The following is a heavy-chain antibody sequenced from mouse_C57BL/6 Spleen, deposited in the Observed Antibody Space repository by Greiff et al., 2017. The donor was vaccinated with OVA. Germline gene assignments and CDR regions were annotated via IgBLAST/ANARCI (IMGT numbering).Heavy chain of an antibody. D-gene: IGHD1-1*01. CDR3: ARAGITTVVAPYFDY. J-gene: IGHJ2*01. V-gene: IGHV1-80*01. CDR2: IYPGDGDT. Sequence: QVQLKESGAELVKPGASVKISCKASGYAFSSYWMNWVKQRPGKGLEWIGQIYPGDGDTNYHGKFKGKATLTADKSSSTAYMQLSSLTSEDSAVYVWARAGITTVVAPYFDYWGQGTTLTVSS. CDR1: GYAFSSYW.